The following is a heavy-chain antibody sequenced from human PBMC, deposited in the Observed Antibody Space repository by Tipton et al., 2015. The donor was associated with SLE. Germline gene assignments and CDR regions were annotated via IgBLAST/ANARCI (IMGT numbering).Heavy chain of an antibody. Sequence: TLSLTCTVSGGSISSGSYYWSWIRQPAGKGLEWIGRIYTSGSTNCNPSLKSRVTISVDTSKNQFSLKLSSVTAADTAVYYCARSQYGSGRPGAFDIWGQGTMVTVSS. CDR1: GGSISSGSYY. V-gene: IGHV4-61*02. CDR2: IYTSGST. CDR3: ARSQYGSGRPGAFDI. D-gene: IGHD3-10*01. J-gene: IGHJ3*02.